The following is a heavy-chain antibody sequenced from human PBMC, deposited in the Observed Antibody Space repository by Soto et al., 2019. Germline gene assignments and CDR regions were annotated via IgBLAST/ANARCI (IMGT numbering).Heavy chain of an antibody. J-gene: IGHJ4*02. CDR1: GYSFIDYY. CDR3: ARPPGYISDWYYFDL. V-gene: IGHV1-2*02. CDR2: ISPKSGGT. Sequence: GASVKVSCKXSGYSFIDYYIHWVRQAPGQGFEWMGRISPKSGGTDYAQKFEGRVTMTWDTSLNTAYMELSSLISDDTAVYYCARPPGYISDWYYFDLWGQGTLVTVSS. D-gene: IGHD3-9*01.